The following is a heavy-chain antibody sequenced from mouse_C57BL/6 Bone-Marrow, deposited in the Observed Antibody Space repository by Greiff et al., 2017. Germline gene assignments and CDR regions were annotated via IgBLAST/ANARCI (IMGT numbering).Heavy chain of an antibody. J-gene: IGHJ2*01. D-gene: IGHD3-1*01. CDR1: GFNIKDDY. V-gene: IGHV14-4*01. CDR2: IDPENGDT. Sequence: EVQRVESGAELVRPGASVKLSCTASGFNIKDDYMHWVKQRPEQGLEWIGWIDPENGDTEYASKFQGKATITADTSSNTAYLQLSSLTSEDTAVYYCTTSGKDYWGQGTTLTVSS. CDR3: TTSGKDY.